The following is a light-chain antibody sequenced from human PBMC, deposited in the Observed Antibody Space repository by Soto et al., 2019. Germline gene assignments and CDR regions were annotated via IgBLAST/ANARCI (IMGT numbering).Light chain of an antibody. J-gene: IGKJ4*01. CDR2: GAS. Sequence: EIVLTQSPDTLSESPGERATLSCRASQSVGRNYLAWYQQKPGQAPRLLIHGASNRATGIPDRFSGSGSGTDFTLTISRLEPEDFAVYYCQQYAASPLTFGGGTKVETK. CDR1: QSVGRNY. CDR3: QQYAASPLT. V-gene: IGKV3-20*01.